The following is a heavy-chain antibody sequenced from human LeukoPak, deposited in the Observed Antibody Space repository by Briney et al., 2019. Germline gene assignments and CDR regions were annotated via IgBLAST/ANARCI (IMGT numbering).Heavy chain of an antibody. D-gene: IGHD6-13*01. V-gene: IGHV1-18*04. Sequence: VASLKVSCKASGFTFTNHGITCVRQALGQRLEWMGWISAYNGDTNYAQKLRYRVTMTTDTSTSTAYMELRSLRSDDTAVYYCARVGEQHLDYYFDYWGQGTLVTVSS. CDR2: ISAYNGDT. CDR1: GFTFTNHG. J-gene: IGHJ4*02. CDR3: ARVGEQHLDYYFDY.